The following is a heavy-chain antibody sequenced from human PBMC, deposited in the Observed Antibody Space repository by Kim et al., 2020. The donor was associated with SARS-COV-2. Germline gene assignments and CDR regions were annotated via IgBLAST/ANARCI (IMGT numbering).Heavy chain of an antibody. J-gene: IGHJ4*02. V-gene: IGHV3-9*01. CDR3: AKSGCSSTSCYLNY. Sequence: GGSLRLSCAVSGFTFGDYAMHWVRQAPGKSLEWVSGISWSSDNIGYADSVKGRFTISRDNAKNSLYLQMNSLRAEDTALYYCAKSGCSSTSCYLNYWGQGTLVTVSS. CDR2: ISWSSDNI. D-gene: IGHD2-2*01. CDR1: GFTFGDYA.